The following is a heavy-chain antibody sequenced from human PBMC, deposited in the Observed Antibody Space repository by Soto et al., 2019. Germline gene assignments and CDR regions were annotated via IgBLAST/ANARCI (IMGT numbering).Heavy chain of an antibody. CDR3: VRDDGVAAAGPYYYYAMDV. Sequence: QVQLVESGGGVVRPGRSLRLSCAASGFAFNRFGVHWVRQAPGKGLEWVAVIWYDESNKFYADSVKGRFSISRDNSKNTLYLQMNRLRAEDTAVYYCVRDDGVAAAGPYYYYAMDVW. V-gene: IGHV3-33*01. CDR2: IWYDESNK. CDR1: GFAFNRFG. D-gene: IGHD6-13*01. J-gene: IGHJ6*01.